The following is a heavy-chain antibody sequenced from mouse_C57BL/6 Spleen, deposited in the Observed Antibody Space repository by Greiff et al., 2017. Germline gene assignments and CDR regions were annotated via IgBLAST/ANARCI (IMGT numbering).Heavy chain of an antibody. J-gene: IGHJ2*01. CDR1: GYSITSGYY. CDR2: ISYDGSN. CDR3: AREGGVGRGYYFDY. D-gene: IGHD4-1*01. V-gene: IGHV3-6*01. Sequence: EVQLVESGPGLVKPSQSLSLTCSVTGYSITSGYYWNWIRQFPGNKLEWMGYISYDGSNNYNPSLKNRISITRDTSKNQFFLKLNSVTTEDTATYYCAREGGVGRGYYFDYWGQGTTLTVSS.